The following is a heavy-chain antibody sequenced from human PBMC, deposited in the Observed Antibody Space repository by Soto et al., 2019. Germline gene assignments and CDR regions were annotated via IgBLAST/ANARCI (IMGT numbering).Heavy chain of an antibody. D-gene: IGHD3-3*01. CDR1: GGYFSCYY. Sequence: SETLSLTCAVYGGYFSCYYWSWIRQPPGKGLEWIGEINHSGSTNYNPSLKSRVTISVDTSKNQFSLKLSSVTAADTAVCYCARGPRNGNHPDFWSYYYHGMDVWGQGTTVTVSS. CDR2: INHSGST. J-gene: IGHJ6*02. CDR3: ARGPRNGNHPDFWSYYYHGMDV. V-gene: IGHV4-34*01.